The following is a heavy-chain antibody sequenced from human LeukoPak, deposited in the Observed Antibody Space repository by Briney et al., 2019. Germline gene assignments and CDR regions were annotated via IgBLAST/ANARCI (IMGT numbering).Heavy chain of an antibody. Sequence: GGSLRLSCAASGFTFSAYSMNWVREAPGKGLERVSTISSNSNYIYYADSVKGRFAISRDNARDSVSLQMDSLRAEDTAVYFCTRDLSARFPGGFDYWGQGILVTVSS. J-gene: IGHJ4*02. D-gene: IGHD3-10*01. CDR1: GFTFSAYS. V-gene: IGHV3-21*06. CDR3: TRDLSARFPGGFDY. CDR2: ISSNSNYI.